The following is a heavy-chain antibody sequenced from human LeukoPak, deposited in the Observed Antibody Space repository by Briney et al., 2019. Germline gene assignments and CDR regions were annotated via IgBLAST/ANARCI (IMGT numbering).Heavy chain of an antibody. D-gene: IGHD2-15*01. J-gene: IGHJ5*02. CDR1: GYSFTSNA. Sequence: GASVKVSCKASGYSFTSNALHWVRQAPGQRLEWMGWINTGNGYTKYSQNFQDRVTITRDTSASTAYMELNSLRSEDTAVYYCARENQYCSGGSCYYHWLDPWGQGTLSPSPQ. V-gene: IGHV1-3*04. CDR3: ARENQYCSGGSCYYHWLDP. CDR2: INTGNGYT.